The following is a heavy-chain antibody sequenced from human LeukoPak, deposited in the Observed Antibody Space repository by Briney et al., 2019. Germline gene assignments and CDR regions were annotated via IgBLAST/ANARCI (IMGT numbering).Heavy chain of an antibody. V-gene: IGHV5-51*01. CDR2: IHPGDSDT. J-gene: IGHJ4*02. D-gene: IGHD6-19*01. CDR3: ARRGIAVAAHPDY. CDR1: GYSFTSYW. Sequence: GESLKISCKGSGYSFTSYWIGWVRQMPGEGLEWMGIIHPGDSDTRYSPSFQGQVTISADKSISTAYLQWSSLKASDTAMYYCARRGIAVAAHPDYWGQGTLVTVSS.